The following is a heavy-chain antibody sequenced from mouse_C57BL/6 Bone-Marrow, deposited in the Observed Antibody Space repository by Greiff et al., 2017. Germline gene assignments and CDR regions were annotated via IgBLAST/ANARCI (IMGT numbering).Heavy chain of an antibody. Sequence: DVKLVESGGGLVQPKGSLKLSCAASGFSFNTYAMNWVRQAPGKGLEWVARIRSKSNNYATYYADSVKDRFTISRDDTESMLYLQMNNLKTEDTAMYYCVRHLGGFDYWGQGTTLTVSS. V-gene: IGHV10-1*01. CDR3: VRHLGGFDY. J-gene: IGHJ2*01. D-gene: IGHD3-1*01. CDR1: GFSFNTYA. CDR2: IRSKSNNYAT.